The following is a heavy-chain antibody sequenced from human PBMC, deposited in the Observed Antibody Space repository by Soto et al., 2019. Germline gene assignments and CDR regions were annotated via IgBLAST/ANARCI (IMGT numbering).Heavy chain of an antibody. CDR1: GFTFSSYG. CDR3: AKDRVGSGYSFDY. CDR2: ISYDGSNK. J-gene: IGHJ4*02. D-gene: IGHD3-22*01. Sequence: QVQLVESGGGVVQPGRSLRLSCAASGFTFSSYGMHWVRQAPGKGLEWVAVISYDGSNKYYADSVKGRFTISRDNSKNTLYLQMNSLRAGDTAVYYCAKDRVGSGYSFDYWGQGTLVTVSS. V-gene: IGHV3-30*18.